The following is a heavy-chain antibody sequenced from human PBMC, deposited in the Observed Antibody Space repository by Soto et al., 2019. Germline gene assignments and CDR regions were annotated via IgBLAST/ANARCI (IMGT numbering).Heavy chain of an antibody. V-gene: IGHV3-23*01. Sequence: EVQLLESGGGVVQPGGSLRVSCEASTFTFSSYVMNWVRQAPGKGLEWVSGIDGPADSTTYADSVKGRFSISRDNSKSPLYLQMNNLRAEDTAVYYCAKCTWSNSCSGLSLDAWGKGTLVTVAS. CDR1: TFTFSSYV. J-gene: IGHJ5*02. CDR3: AKCTWSNSCSGLSLDA. CDR2: IDGPADST. D-gene: IGHD2-2*01.